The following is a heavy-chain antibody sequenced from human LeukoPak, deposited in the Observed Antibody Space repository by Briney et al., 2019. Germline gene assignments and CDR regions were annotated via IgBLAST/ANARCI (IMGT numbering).Heavy chain of an antibody. CDR2: MYSGGST. V-gene: IGHV3-66*01. CDR1: GFTVSSNY. D-gene: IGHD6-19*01. Sequence: GGSLRLSCAASGFTVSSNYMSWVRQAPGKGLEWVSVMYSGGSTYYADSVKGRFTVSRDNSKNTLYLQMNSLRAEDTAVYDCARDSGWYSGPYYFDYWGQGTLVTVSS. J-gene: IGHJ4*02. CDR3: ARDSGWYSGPYYFDY.